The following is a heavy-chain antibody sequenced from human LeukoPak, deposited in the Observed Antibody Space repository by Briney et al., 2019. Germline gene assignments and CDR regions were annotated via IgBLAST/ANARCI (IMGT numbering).Heavy chain of an antibody. D-gene: IGHD3-10*01. CDR2: ISGSGGIT. CDR3: AKDYGDGSGSYYYFEY. J-gene: IGHJ4*02. Sequence: GGSLRLSCAASGFTFSSYAMSWVRQAPGKGLEWVSGISGSGGITYYADSVRGRFAISRDNSKNTLYLQMNSLRVEDTAVYYCAKDYGDGSGSYYYFEYWGQGTLVTVSS. V-gene: IGHV3-23*01. CDR1: GFTFSSYA.